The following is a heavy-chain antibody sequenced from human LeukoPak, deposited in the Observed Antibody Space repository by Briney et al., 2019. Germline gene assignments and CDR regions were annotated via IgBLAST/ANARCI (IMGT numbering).Heavy chain of an antibody. V-gene: IGHV3-30*04. CDR1: GFTFSSYA. Sequence: GGSLRLSCAASGFTFSSYAMHWVRQAPGKGLEWVAVISYDGSNKYYADSVKGRFTISRDNSKNTLYLQMNSLRAEDTAVYYCARADWGYYDSSGYPPNDYWGQGTLVTVSS. J-gene: IGHJ4*02. CDR2: ISYDGSNK. D-gene: IGHD3-22*01. CDR3: ARADWGYYDSSGYPPNDY.